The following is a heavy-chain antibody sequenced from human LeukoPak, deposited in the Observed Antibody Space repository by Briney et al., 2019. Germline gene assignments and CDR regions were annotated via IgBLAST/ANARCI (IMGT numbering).Heavy chain of an antibody. CDR3: ARPVGYCNSAKCYEYFDY. CDR2: IYYSGST. Sequence: SETLSLTCSVSGGSITSSSSYWSWIRQPPGKGLEWIGSIYYSGSTYYNPSHKSRVTISVDTSKNQFSLKVTSVAAADTAVHYCARPVGYCNSAKCYEYFDYWGQGTLVTVSS. D-gene: IGHD2-2*01. V-gene: IGHV4-39*01. CDR1: GGSITSSSSY. J-gene: IGHJ4*02.